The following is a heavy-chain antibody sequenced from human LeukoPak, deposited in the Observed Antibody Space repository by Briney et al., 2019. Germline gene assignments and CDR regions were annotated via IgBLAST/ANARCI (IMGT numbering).Heavy chain of an antibody. Sequence: GGSLRLSCAASGFTFSSYAMSWVRRAPGKGLEWVSAISGSGGSTYYADSVKGRFTISRDNSKNTLYLQMNSLRAEDTAVYYCARDPDRGRDGYTYYFDYWGQGTLVTVSS. CDR2: ISGSGGST. J-gene: IGHJ4*02. D-gene: IGHD5-24*01. CDR3: ARDPDRGRDGYTYYFDY. CDR1: GFTFSSYA. V-gene: IGHV3-23*01.